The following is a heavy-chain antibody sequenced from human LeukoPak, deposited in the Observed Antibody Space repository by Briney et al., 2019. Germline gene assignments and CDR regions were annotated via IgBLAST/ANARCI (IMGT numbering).Heavy chain of an antibody. D-gene: IGHD3-22*01. V-gene: IGHV3-33*01. Sequence: GRSLRLSCAASGFTFSSYGMHWVRQAPGKGLEWVAVIWYDGSNKYYADSVKGRFTISRDNSKNTLYLQMNSLRAEDTAVYYCARGWYHDSSGYQIPDDYWGQGTLVTVSS. CDR3: ARGWYHDSSGYQIPDDY. J-gene: IGHJ4*02. CDR2: IWYDGSNK. CDR1: GFTFSSYG.